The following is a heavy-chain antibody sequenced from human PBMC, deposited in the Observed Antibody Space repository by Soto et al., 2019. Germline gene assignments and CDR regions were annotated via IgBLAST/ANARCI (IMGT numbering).Heavy chain of an antibody. J-gene: IGHJ4*02. CDR1: GYTFNNYA. V-gene: IGHV3-23*01. CDR3: VKFQGSTFYPLDY. D-gene: IGHD3-10*01. CDR2: ISNVDHST. Sequence: QLLESGGGLVQPGGSLRLSCAVSGYTFNNYAMSWVRQAPGKGLEWVSAISNVDHSTYYADSVKGRFTISRDNSKNTLFLLMNSLTVEDSAIYYCVKFQGSTFYPLDYWGQGTLVTVAS.